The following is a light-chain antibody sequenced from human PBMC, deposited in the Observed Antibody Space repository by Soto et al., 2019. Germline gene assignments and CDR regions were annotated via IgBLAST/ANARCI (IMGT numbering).Light chain of an antibody. Sequence: QPVLTQPPSASGTPGQRVTISCSGSSSNIGSNYVYWYQQLPGTAPKLLIYSNNQRPSGVPDRFSGSKSGTSASLAISGLRSEDEADYYCAAWDDSLSVVFGTGTKLTVL. V-gene: IGLV1-47*02. CDR2: SNN. CDR1: SSNIGSNY. CDR3: AAWDDSLSVV. J-gene: IGLJ1*01.